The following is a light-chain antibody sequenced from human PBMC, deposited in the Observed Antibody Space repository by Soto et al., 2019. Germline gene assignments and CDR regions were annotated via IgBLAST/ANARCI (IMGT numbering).Light chain of an antibody. CDR2: EVS. J-gene: IGLJ1*01. Sequence: QSVLTQPASVSGSPGQSITISCTGTSSDVGSYNLVSWYQQHPGKAPKLMIYEVSKRPSGVSNRFSGSNSGNTASLTFSGLQAEDEADYYCCSYAGSSTPLIFGTGTKVTVL. V-gene: IGLV2-23*02. CDR1: SSDVGSYNL. CDR3: CSYAGSSTPLI.